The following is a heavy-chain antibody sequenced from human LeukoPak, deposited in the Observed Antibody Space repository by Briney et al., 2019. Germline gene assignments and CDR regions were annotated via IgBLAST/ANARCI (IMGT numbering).Heavy chain of an antibody. CDR2: IYTSGST. D-gene: IGHD5-24*01. J-gene: IGHJ6*02. V-gene: IGHV4-4*07. Sequence: SETLSLTCTVSGGSISSYYWSWIRQPAGKGLEWIGRIYTSGSTDYNSSLKSRVTISIDTSKNQFSLRLNSVTAADTAVYYCARHVEEKGMDVWGQGTTVTVSS. CDR3: ARHVEEKGMDV. CDR1: GGSISSYY.